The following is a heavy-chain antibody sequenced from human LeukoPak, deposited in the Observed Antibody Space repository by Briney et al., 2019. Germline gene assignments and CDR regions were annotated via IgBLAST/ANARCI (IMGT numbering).Heavy chain of an antibody. J-gene: IGHJ3*02. V-gene: IGHV4-59*08. D-gene: IGHD2-2*01. CDR3: ARTRCTSISCPAHDAFDI. Sequence: SETLSLTCTVSGGSISSYYWSWIRQPPGKGLEWIGYIYYSGSTYYNPSLKSRVTISVDTSKNQFSLKLSSVTAADTAVYYCARTRCTSISCPAHDAFDIWGQGTMVTVSS. CDR1: GGSISSYY. CDR2: IYYSGST.